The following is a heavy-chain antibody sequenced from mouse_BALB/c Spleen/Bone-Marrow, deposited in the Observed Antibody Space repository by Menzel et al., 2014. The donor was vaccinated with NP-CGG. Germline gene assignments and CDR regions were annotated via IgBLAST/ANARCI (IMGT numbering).Heavy chain of an antibody. CDR2: FSSGDNYT. Sequence: EVKLQESGGGLVKPGGSLKLSCAASGFAFSSYDMSWVRQTPEKRLEWVATFSSGDNYTYYPDSVKGRFTLSRDNARNPLYLQMTSLRSEDTAFYYCARQGTGTGYFDYWGQGTTLTVSS. J-gene: IGHJ2*01. D-gene: IGHD4-1*01. CDR3: ARQGTGTGYFDY. V-gene: IGHV5-9*02. CDR1: GFAFSSYD.